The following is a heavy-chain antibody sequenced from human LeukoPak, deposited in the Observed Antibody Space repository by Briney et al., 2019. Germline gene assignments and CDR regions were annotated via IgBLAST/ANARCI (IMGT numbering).Heavy chain of an antibody. V-gene: IGHV3-74*03. CDR1: GFTFSTSW. J-gene: IGHJ4*02. Sequence: GGSLRLSCAASGFTFSTSWMHWLRQAPGKGLVWVSRTNDDGGITTYADSVKGRFTISRDNAKSTLYLQMNSLRAEDTAVYYCARGLGSPTDYWGQGTLVTVSS. CDR3: ARGLGSPTDY. D-gene: IGHD1-26*01. CDR2: TNDDGGIT.